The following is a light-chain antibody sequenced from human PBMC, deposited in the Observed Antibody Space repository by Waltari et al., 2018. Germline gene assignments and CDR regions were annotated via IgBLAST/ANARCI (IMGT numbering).Light chain of an antibody. J-gene: IGKJ1*01. CDR2: GAS. CDR1: QGVSSH. V-gene: IGKV3-15*01. CDR3: QHYFNWPRT. Sequence: EIVMTQSPAILSVSPGDSATLSCRASQGVSSHLAGYQQKPGQAPRLLIYGASTRATGVPVRFSGSGSGTEFTLTISSLQSEDFAAYYCQHYFNWPRTFGQGTKVEVK.